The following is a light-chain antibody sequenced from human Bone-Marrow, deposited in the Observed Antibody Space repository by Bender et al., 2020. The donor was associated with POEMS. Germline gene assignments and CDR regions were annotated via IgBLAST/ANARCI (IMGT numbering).Light chain of an antibody. CDR1: RSNIGNNY. Sequence: QSVLTQPPSVSAAAGQKVTISCSGSRSNIGNNYVSWFQQVPGTAPKLLIFGNTKRPSGTPDRFSGSKSGTSATLDITGLHTGDEADYYCAMWDRDMNAVILGGGTKVTVL. V-gene: IGLV1-51*01. J-gene: IGLJ2*01. CDR3: AMWDRDMNAVI. CDR2: GNT.